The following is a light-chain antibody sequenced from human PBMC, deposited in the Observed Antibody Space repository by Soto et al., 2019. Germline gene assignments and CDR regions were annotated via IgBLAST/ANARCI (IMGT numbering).Light chain of an antibody. CDR2: LGS. CDR1: QSLLHSNGYNY. V-gene: IGKV2-28*01. CDR3: LQALQPFT. Sequence: DIVMTQSPLSLPVTPGEPASISCRSSQSLLHSNGYNYLNWYLQKPVQSPQLLIYLGSNRACGVPDRFSGSGSGTYFTLKISRVAADDVGFYYCLQALQPFTFGQGTKVDIK. J-gene: IGKJ3*01.